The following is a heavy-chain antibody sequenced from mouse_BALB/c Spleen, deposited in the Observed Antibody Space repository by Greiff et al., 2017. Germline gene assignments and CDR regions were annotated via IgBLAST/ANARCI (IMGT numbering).Heavy chain of an antibody. CDR1: GFTFSSYA. Sequence: EVMLVESGGGLVKPGGSLKLSCAASGFTFSSYAMSWVRQTPEKWLEWVASISSGGSTYYPDSVKGRFTISRDNARNILYLQMSSLRSEDTAMYYCARGLYDYDVFAYWGQGTLVTVSA. D-gene: IGHD2-4*01. V-gene: IGHV5-6-5*01. CDR2: ISSGGST. CDR3: ARGLYDYDVFAY. J-gene: IGHJ3*01.